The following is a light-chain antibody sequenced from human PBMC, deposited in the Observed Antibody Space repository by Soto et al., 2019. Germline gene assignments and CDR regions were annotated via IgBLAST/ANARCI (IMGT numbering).Light chain of an antibody. CDR2: EVT. V-gene: IGLV2-14*01. CDR3: SAYTTRSAV. J-gene: IGLJ1*01. CDR1: SSDVGGYHY. Sequence: QSALTQPASVSGSPGQSITISCTGTSSDVGGYHYVSWYQQLPGKAPKLMIYEVTKRPSGVSNRFSGSKSDNTASLTISGLQAEDEADYYCSAYTTRSAVFGTRTKLTVL.